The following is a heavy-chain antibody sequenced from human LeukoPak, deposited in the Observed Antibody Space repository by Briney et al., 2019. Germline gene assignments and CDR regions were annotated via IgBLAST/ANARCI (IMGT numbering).Heavy chain of an antibody. Sequence: GGSLRLSCAASGFTFSDYYMSWIRQAPGNGLEWVSYISSSGSTIYYADSVKGRFTISRDNAKNSLYLQMNSLRAEDTAVYYCAREGLLREYYDSTFDYWGQGTLVTVSS. V-gene: IGHV3-11*01. CDR2: ISSSGSTI. CDR3: AREGLLREYYDSTFDY. CDR1: GFTFSDYY. J-gene: IGHJ4*02. D-gene: IGHD3-22*01.